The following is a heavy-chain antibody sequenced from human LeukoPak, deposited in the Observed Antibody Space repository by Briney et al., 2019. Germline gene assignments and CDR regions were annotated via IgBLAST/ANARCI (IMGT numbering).Heavy chain of an antibody. CDR3: AREEFSVI. CDR1: GGSISSGSYY. V-gene: IGHV4-31*03. CDR2: IYYSGST. D-gene: IGHD2/OR15-2a*01. Sequence: SETLSLTCTVSGGSISSGSYYWSWIRQPAGKGLEWIGYIYYSGSTYYNPSLKSRVTISVDTSKNQFSLKLSSVTAADTAVYYCAREEFSVIWGQGTLVTVSS. J-gene: IGHJ4*02.